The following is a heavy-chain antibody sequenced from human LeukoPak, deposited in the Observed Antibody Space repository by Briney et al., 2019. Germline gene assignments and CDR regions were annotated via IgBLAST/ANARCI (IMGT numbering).Heavy chain of an antibody. J-gene: IGHJ4*02. CDR2: MGIVGDT. Sequence: GGSLRLSCAASGFTLSNYDMHWVRQAPGKGLEWVSRMGIVGDTYYSGSVKGRFTVSRENAKNSLNLQMNSLRAGDTAPYYCVRSQGGNAEFDYWGQGTLVTVSS. CDR3: VRSQGGNAEFDY. V-gene: IGHV3-13*01. D-gene: IGHD3-16*01. CDR1: GFTLSNYD.